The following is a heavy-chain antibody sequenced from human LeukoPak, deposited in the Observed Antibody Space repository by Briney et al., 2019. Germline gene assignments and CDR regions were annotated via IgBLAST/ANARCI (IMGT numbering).Heavy chain of an antibody. V-gene: IGHV3-7*05. D-gene: IGHD5-24*01. CDR1: GFTFSSYW. CDR3: GMAMDV. J-gene: IGHJ6*02. CDR2: IKQDGSEK. Sequence: GGSLRLSCAASGFTFSSYWMNWVRQAPGKGLEWVANIKQDGSEKYYVDSVKGRFTISRDNAKNSLYLQMSSQRAEDAAVYYCGMAMDVWGRGTTVTVSS.